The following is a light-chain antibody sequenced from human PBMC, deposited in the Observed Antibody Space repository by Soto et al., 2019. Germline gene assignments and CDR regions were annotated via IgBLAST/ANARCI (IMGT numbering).Light chain of an antibody. CDR2: DVS. J-gene: IGLJ1*01. CDR3: SSYTSSSSLWV. CDR1: SSDVGGYNY. V-gene: IGLV2-14*01. Sequence: QSVLTQPASVSGSPGQSITISCPGTSSDVGGYNYVSWYQQHPGKAPKLMIYDVSNRPSGVSNRFSGSKSGNTASLTMSGLQAEDEADYYCSSYTSSSSLWVFGTGTKLTVL.